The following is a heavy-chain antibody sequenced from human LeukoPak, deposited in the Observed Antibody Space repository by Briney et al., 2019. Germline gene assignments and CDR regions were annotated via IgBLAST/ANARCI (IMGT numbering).Heavy chain of an antibody. CDR2: IWYDGSNE. CDR3: ARVGYCSSTSCSDFDY. Sequence: GGSLRLSCAASGFTFSSYGMHWVRQAPGEGLEWVAVIWYDGSNEYYADSVKGRFTISRDNSKNTLYLQINRLRAEDTAVYYCARVGYCSSTSCSDFDYWGQGTLVTVSS. D-gene: IGHD2-2*01. CDR1: GFTFSSYG. J-gene: IGHJ4*02. V-gene: IGHV3-33*01.